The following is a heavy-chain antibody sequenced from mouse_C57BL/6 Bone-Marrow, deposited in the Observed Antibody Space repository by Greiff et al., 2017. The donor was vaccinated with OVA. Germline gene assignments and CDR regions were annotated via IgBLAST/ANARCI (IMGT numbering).Heavy chain of an antibody. D-gene: IGHD1-1*01. V-gene: IGHV1-81*01. CDR1: GYTFTSYG. Sequence: VKVVESGAELARPGASVKLSCKASGYTFTSYGISWVKQRTGQGLEWIGEIYPRSGNTYYNEKFKGKATLTADKSSSTAYMELRSLTSEDSAVYFCARIYYYGFAWFAYWGQGTLVTVSA. CDR2: IYPRSGNT. CDR3: ARIYYYGFAWFAY. J-gene: IGHJ3*01.